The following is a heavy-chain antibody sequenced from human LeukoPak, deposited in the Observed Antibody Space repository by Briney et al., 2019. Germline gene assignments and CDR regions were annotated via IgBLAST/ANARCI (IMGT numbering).Heavy chain of an antibody. V-gene: IGHV4-39*07. CDR3: ARVSSSWYQDWYFDR. Sequence: GSLRLSCAASGFTFSSYEMNWVRQAPGKGLEWVGSIYYSGNTYYNASLKSQVSISIDTSKNQFSLRLTSVTAADTAVYYCARVSSSWYQDWYFDRWGRGTLVTVSS. D-gene: IGHD6-13*01. J-gene: IGHJ2*01. CDR2: IYYSGNT. CDR1: GFTFSSYE.